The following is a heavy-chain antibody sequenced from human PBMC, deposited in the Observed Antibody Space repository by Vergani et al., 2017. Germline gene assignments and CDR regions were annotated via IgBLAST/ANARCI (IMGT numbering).Heavy chain of an antibody. CDR3: ARDSGSGYSYGYFDY. CDR1: GFTFSSYS. J-gene: IGHJ4*02. CDR2: ISSSSSYI. Sequence: EVQLVESGGGLVKPGGSLRLSCAASGFTFSSYSMNWVRQAPGKGLEWVSSISSSSSYIYYADSVKGRFTISRDNAKNSLYLQMNRLRDEDTDVYYCARDSGSGYSYGYFDYWGQGRLV. D-gene: IGHD5-18*01. V-gene: IGHV3-21*01.